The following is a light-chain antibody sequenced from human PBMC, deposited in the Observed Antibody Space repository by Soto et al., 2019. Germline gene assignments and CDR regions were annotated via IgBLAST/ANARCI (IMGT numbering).Light chain of an antibody. CDR3: FSYSTTSALV. CDR1: SADIGAFNY. CDR2: DVS. V-gene: IGLV2-14*03. J-gene: IGLJ7*01. Sequence: QSALTQPASVSGSPGQSITISCAGTSADIGAFNYVSWYQHHPDKAPKLLIYDVSYRPSGVSTRFSASKSANTASLTISGLQADDEADYFCFSYSTTSALVFGGGTQLTVL.